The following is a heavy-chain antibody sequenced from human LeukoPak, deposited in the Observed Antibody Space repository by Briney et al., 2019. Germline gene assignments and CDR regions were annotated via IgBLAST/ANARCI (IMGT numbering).Heavy chain of an antibody. CDR1: GYTFTGYY. Sequence: ASVKVSCKASGYTFTGYYMHWVRQAPGQGLEWMGWINPNSGGTNYAQKFQGWVTMTRDTSISTAYMELSRLRSEDTAVYYCARVAWYSSSWYRVGEPKYYFDYWGQGTLVTVSS. J-gene: IGHJ4*02. CDR3: ARVAWYSSSWYRVGEPKYYFDY. CDR2: INPNSGGT. D-gene: IGHD6-13*01. V-gene: IGHV1-2*04.